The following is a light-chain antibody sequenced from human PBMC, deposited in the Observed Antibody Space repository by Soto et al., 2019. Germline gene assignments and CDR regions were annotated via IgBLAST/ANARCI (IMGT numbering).Light chain of an antibody. J-gene: IGLJ1*01. CDR2: EVS. V-gene: IGLV2-14*01. CDR1: SSDVGGYNY. Sequence: QSALTQPASVSGSPGQSITISCTGTSSDVGGYNYVSWYQQHPGKAPKLMIYEVSNRPSGVSNRFSGSKSDNTASLTISGLRAEDEADYYCSSYTSSSTQVFGTGTKVTVL. CDR3: SSYTSSSTQV.